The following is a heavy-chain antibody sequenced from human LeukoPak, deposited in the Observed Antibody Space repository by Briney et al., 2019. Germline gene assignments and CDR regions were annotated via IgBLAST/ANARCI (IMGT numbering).Heavy chain of an antibody. CDR3: ATAAYDSGSYIVNHDY. D-gene: IGHD3-22*01. CDR1: GFIVSSNY. J-gene: IGHJ4*02. CDR2: IYRDDTT. Sequence: GGSLRLSCAASGFIVSSNYMSWVRQAPGKGLEWVSVIYRDDTTYYADSVKGRFTISRDNSKNTLYLQMSSLRADDTAVYYCATAAYDSGSYIVNHDYWGQGTLVTVSS. V-gene: IGHV3-53*01.